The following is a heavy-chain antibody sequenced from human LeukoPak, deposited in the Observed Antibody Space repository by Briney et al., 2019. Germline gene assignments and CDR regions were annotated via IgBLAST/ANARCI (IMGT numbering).Heavy chain of an antibody. CDR3: AREMDYYDSSGYGYFDY. V-gene: IGHV3-21*01. CDR2: TTSSSSNI. J-gene: IGHJ4*02. CDR1: GFTFSSYS. Sequence: PGGSLRLSCAASGFTFSSYSMNWVRQAPGKGLEWVASTTSSSSNIYYADSVKGRFTISRDNAKNSLYLQMNSLRAEDTAVYYCAREMDYYDSSGYGYFDYWGQGTLVTVSS. D-gene: IGHD3-22*01.